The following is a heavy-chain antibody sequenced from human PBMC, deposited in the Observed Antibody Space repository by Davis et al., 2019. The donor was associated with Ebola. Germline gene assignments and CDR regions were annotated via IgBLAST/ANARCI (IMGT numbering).Heavy chain of an antibody. J-gene: IGHJ4*02. CDR3: ARRYDYDFWSGSSFYFDH. V-gene: IGHV4-39*01. CDR2: IYYSGTD. D-gene: IGHD3-3*01. Sequence: SETLSLTCTVSGGSVNSRGHYWGWIRQPPGKGLEWIASIYYSGTDFYNPSLESRVTISVDTSKNQFSLRLTSVTAADTAVYYCARRYDYDFWSGSSFYFDHWGQGTLVTVSS. CDR1: GGSVNSRGHY.